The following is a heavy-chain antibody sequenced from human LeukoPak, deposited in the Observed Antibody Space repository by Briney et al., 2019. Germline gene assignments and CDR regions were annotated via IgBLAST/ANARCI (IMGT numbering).Heavy chain of an antibody. Sequence: ASVKVSCKASGYTFTGYYMHWVRQAPGQGLEWMGIINPSGGSTSYAQKFQGRVTMTRDMSTSTVYMELSSLRSEDTAVYYCARAGETSYYYYYYMDVWGKGTTVTVSS. CDR1: GYTFTGYY. J-gene: IGHJ6*03. CDR2: INPSGGST. D-gene: IGHD5-24*01. CDR3: ARAGETSYYYYYYMDV. V-gene: IGHV1-46*01.